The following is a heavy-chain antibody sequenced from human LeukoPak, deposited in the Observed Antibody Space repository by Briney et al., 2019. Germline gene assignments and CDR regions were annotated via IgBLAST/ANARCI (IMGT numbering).Heavy chain of an antibody. J-gene: IGHJ2*01. Sequence: PGGSLRLSCAASGFTFSSYDMRWVRQAPGKGLEWVAVIWYDGSNKYYADSVKGRFTISRDNSKNTLYLQMNSLRAEDTAVYYSAKAYSSSWYGYFDLWGRGTLVTVSS. CDR1: GFTFSSYD. CDR3: AKAYSSSWYGYFDL. D-gene: IGHD6-13*01. V-gene: IGHV3-33*06. CDR2: IWYDGSNK.